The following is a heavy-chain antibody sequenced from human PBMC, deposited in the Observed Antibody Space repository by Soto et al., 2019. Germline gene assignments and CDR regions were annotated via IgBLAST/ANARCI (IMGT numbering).Heavy chain of an antibody. V-gene: IGHV3-48*02. CDR1: GFTFSSYS. CDR3: ASEYDYGDLNYYYYGMDV. Sequence: EVQLVESGGGLVQPGGSLRLSCAASGFTFSSYSMNWVRQAPGKGLEWVSYISSSSSTIYYTDSVKGRFTISRHNAKNSLYLQTTSLRDEDTAEYYCASEYDYGDLNYYYYGMDVWGQGTTVTVSS. J-gene: IGHJ6*02. CDR2: ISSSSSTI. D-gene: IGHD4-17*01.